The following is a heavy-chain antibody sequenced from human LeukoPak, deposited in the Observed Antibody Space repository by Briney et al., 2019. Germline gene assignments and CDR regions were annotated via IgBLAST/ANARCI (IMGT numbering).Heavy chain of an antibody. Sequence: QPGGSLRLSCAASGFTFSSYGMHWVRQAPGKGLEWVAFIRYDGSNKYYADSVKGRFTISRDNSKNTLYLQMNSLRAEDTAVYYCAKSKIDINSGSYNHFDYWGQGTLVTVSS. CDR2: IRYDGSNK. V-gene: IGHV3-30*02. D-gene: IGHD1-26*01. CDR3: AKSKIDINSGSYNHFDY. CDR1: GFTFSSYG. J-gene: IGHJ4*02.